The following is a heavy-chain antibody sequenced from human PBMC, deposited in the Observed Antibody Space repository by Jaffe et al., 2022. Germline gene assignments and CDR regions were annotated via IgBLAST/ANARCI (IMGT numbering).Heavy chain of an antibody. Sequence: QVQLVESGGGVVQPGGSLRLSCAASGFTFSSYGMHWVRQAPGKGLEWVAFIRYDGSNKYYADSVKGRFTISRDNSKNTLYLQMNSLRAEDTAVYYCAKDPSLGVTTSSSGYYFDYWGQGTLVTVSS. CDR3: AKDPSLGVTTSSSGYYFDY. J-gene: IGHJ4*02. D-gene: IGHD4-17*01. CDR2: IRYDGSNK. CDR1: GFTFSSYG. V-gene: IGHV3-30*02.